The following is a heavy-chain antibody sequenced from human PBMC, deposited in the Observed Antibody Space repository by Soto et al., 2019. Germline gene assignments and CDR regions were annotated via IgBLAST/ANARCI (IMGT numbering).Heavy chain of an antibody. CDR2: IYYSGST. CDR3: ARVGLQWEYFDY. D-gene: IGHD1-26*01. J-gene: IGHJ4*02. V-gene: IGHV4-59*01. Sequence: PSETLSLTCTVSGGSISSYYWSWIRQPPGKGLEWIGYIYYSGSTNYNPSLKSRVTISVDTSKNQFSLKLSSVTAADTAVYYCARVGLQWEYFDYWGQGTLVTVSS. CDR1: GGSISSYY.